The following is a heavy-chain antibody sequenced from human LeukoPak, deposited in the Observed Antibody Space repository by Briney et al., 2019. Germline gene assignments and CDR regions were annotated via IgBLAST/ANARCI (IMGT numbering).Heavy chain of an antibody. CDR3: AKIPHFLGTRIYFDY. Sequence: PGGSLRLSCAASGFTFSSYAMSWVRQAPGKGLEWVSAISGSGGSTYYADSVKGRFTISRDNSKNTLYLQMNSLRAEDTAVYYCAKIPHFLGTRIYFDYWGQGTLVTVSS. J-gene: IGHJ4*02. CDR2: ISGSGGST. D-gene: IGHD7-27*01. CDR1: GFTFSSYA. V-gene: IGHV3-23*01.